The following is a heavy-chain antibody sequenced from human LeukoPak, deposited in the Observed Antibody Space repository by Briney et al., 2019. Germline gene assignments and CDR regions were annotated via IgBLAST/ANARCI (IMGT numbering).Heavy chain of an antibody. CDR3: ARDKSGNSGWYTYFDN. CDR1: GYTFTGYY. J-gene: IGHJ4*01. V-gene: IGHV1-2*02. D-gene: IGHD6-19*01. Sequence: ASVKVSCKASGYTFTGYYMHWVRQTTGQGLEWMVWINPNSGYTNYAQKFQCRVTMTTDTSISTAYMELSRLRSDDTAVYYCARDKSGNSGWYTYFDNWGQGTLVTVSS. CDR2: INPNSGYT.